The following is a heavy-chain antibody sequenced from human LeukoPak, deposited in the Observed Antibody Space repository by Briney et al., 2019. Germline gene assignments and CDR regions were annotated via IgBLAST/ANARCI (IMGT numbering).Heavy chain of an antibody. CDR2: SRNKANSYTI. V-gene: IGHV3-72*01. CDR1: GFTFSDYY. D-gene: IGHD3-22*01. J-gene: IGHJ4*02. CDR3: ARASSSSGHFSMDY. Sequence: PGGSLRLSCAASGFTFSDYYMDWVRQTPGKGLDWVARSRNKANSYTIGYAASVKGRFTISRDDSKNSLYLQMSSLKTEDTAVYYCARASSSSGHFSMDYWGQGTLVTVSS.